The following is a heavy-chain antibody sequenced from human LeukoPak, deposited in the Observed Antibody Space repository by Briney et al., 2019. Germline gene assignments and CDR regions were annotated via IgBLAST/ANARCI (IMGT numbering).Heavy chain of an antibody. CDR3: ARGGSIDY. CDR2: ISYSSRTI. D-gene: IGHD3-16*01. V-gene: IGHV3-48*01. Sequence: PGGSLRLSCAASGFTFSSYSMNWVRQAPGKGLEWVSYISYSSRTIYYADSVKGRFTISRDNAKNSLYLQMNSLRAEDTAVYYCARGGSIDYWGQGTLVTVSA. J-gene: IGHJ4*02. CDR1: GFTFSSYS.